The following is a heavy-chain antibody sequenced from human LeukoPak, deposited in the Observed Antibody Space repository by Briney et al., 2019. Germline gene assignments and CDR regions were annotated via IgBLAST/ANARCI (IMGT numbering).Heavy chain of an antibody. CDR2: ISSSSSYI. V-gene: IGHV3-21*01. J-gene: IGHJ3*02. D-gene: IGHD3-3*01. CDR1: GFTFSSYS. CDR3: ARDYDFWSGYPRETTDDAFDI. Sequence: GGSLRLSCAASGFTFSSYSMNWVRQAPGKGLEWVSSISSSSSYIYYADSVKGRFTISRDNAKNSLYLQMNSLRAEDTAVYYCARDYDFWSGYPRETTDDAFDIWGQGTMVTVSS.